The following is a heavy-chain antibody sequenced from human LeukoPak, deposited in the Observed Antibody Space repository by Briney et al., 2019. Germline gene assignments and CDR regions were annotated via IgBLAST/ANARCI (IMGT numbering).Heavy chain of an antibody. Sequence: LSETLSLTCTVSNDSISSYCCSWVRQPPGKGLEWIGFMCPSGRTDYNPSLKSRVTMSIDTSKNQLSMELRFLTAADTAVYYCATSYDGKTAPYDPWGQGTLVTVSS. CDR2: MCPSGRT. V-gene: IGHV4-4*08. CDR1: NDSISSYC. J-gene: IGHJ5*02. CDR3: ATSYDGKTAPYDP. D-gene: IGHD4-23*01.